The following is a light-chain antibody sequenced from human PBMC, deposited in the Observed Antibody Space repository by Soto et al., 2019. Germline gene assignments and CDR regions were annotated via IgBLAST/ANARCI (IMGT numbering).Light chain of an antibody. CDR1: SSDVGGYNY. CDR2: EVS. Sequence: QSALTQPPSASGSPGQSVTISCTGTSSDVGGYNYVSWYQQHPGKAPKLMISEVSKRPSGVPDRFSVSKSGNTASLTVSVLQAEDEADYYCSVFAGNNHLVFGVGTKLTVL. CDR3: SVFAGNNHLV. J-gene: IGLJ2*01. V-gene: IGLV2-8*01.